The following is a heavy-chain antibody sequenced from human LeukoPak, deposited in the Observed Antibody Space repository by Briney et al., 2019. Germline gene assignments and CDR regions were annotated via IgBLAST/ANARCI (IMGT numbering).Heavy chain of an antibody. CDR3: ASGLGLRSHFDY. V-gene: IGHV3-30*02. D-gene: IGHD5-12*01. Sequence: PGGSLRLSCAASGFTVSSNYMSWVRQAPGKGLEWVAFIRCDGSNKYYADSVKGRFTISRDNSKNTLYLQMNSLRAEDTAVYYCASGLGLRSHFDYWGQGTLVTVSS. J-gene: IGHJ4*02. CDR2: IRCDGSNK. CDR1: GFTVSSNY.